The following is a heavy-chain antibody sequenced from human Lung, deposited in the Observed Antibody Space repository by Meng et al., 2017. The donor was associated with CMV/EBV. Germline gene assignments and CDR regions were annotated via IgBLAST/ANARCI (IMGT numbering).Heavy chain of an antibody. D-gene: IGHD4-23*01. CDR3: ERGINGGCGD. V-gene: IGHV6-1*01. Sequence: QAGFKLSGPVVATRSRTRSLSWALSGDIVSCSSAAWHWIRQSLWRGLGWLGRTYYRIKWYHASAVSVKSRITLSPDTPKNQFSLQLNSMTTEDTAVYYCERGINGGCGDWGQGTLVTVSS. CDR2: TYYRIKWYH. CDR1: GDIVSCSSAA. J-gene: IGHJ4*02.